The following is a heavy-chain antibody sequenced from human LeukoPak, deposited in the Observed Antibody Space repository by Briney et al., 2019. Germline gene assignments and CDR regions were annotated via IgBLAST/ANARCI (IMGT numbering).Heavy chain of an antibody. CDR1: GXTFSSYG. V-gene: IGHV3-30*02. CDR2: IRYDGSNK. Sequence: GGSLRLSCAASGXTFSSYGMHWVRQAPGKGLEWVAFIRYDGSNKYYADSVKGRFTISRDNSKNTLYLQMNSLRAEDTAVYYCARGNYYGSGSYRLGYWGQGTLVTVSS. J-gene: IGHJ4*02. D-gene: IGHD3-10*01. CDR3: ARGNYYGSGSYRLGY.